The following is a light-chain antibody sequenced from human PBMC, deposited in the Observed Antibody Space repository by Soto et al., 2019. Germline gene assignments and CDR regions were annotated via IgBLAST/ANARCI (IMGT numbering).Light chain of an antibody. Sequence: MTLSPAPLSVSPGGRASRSCRASQSVSSDFAWYQQPPGQAPSLLNAGASTRATGIPGRFGSSWSGTEFTLIISIQQSEDFAVYYCQQYNKRLKSFGGGTKVDIK. J-gene: IGKJ4*01. V-gene: IGKV3-15*01. CDR3: QQYNKRLKS. CDR2: GAS. CDR1: QSVSSD.